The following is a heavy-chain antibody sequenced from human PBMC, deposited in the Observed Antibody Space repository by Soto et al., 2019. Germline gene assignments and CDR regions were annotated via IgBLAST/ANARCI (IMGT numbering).Heavy chain of an antibody. CDR2: IGAYTADT. V-gene: IGHV1-18*01. D-gene: IGHD3-10*01. Sequence: QVQVVQSGAEVKKPGASVKVSCEPSGYTFLDYGVTWVRQAPGQGLEWMGWIGAYTADTKYAQKFQGRVTMTTDTPASTAYMELRSLRSDDTAVYYCARALLGSTHDFWGQGTLVTVSS. CDR3: ARALLGSTHDF. J-gene: IGHJ4*02. CDR1: GYTFLDYG.